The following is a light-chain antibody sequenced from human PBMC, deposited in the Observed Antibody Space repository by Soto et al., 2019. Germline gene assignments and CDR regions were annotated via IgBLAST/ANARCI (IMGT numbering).Light chain of an antibody. CDR3: CSYAGSGLGV. V-gene: IGLV2-23*02. CDR2: EVS. Sequence: QSALTQPASVSGSPGQSITISCTGTSSDVGRYNLVSWYQQHPGKAPKLLIYEVSERPSGVSDRFSGSKSGSTASLTISGIQTEDEGNYYCCSYAGSGLGVFGGGTKVTVL. J-gene: IGLJ3*02. CDR1: SSDVGRYNL.